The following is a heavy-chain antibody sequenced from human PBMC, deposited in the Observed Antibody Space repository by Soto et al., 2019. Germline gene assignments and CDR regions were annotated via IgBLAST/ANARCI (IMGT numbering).Heavy chain of an antibody. Sequence: ASVKVSCKVSGYTLTELSMHWVRQAPGKGLEWMGGFDPEDGETIYAQKFQGRVTMTEDTSTDTAYMELSSLRSEDTAVYYCATGVIFGVKSWEYGMDVWGQGTTVTVSS. D-gene: IGHD2-21*01. CDR1: GYTLTELS. CDR2: FDPEDGET. CDR3: ATGVIFGVKSWEYGMDV. J-gene: IGHJ6*02. V-gene: IGHV1-24*01.